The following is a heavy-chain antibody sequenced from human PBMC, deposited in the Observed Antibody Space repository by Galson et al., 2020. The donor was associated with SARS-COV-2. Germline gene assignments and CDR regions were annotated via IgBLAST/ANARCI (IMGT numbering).Heavy chain of an antibody. CDR1: AFTFSRYA. J-gene: IGHJ3*02. CDR2: ISGSGGST. CDR3: AKDNDYVWGSYRLGAFDI. V-gene: IGHV3-23*01. Sequence: TGGSLRLSCAAPAFTFSRYAMSWVRQAPGKGLEWVSAISGSGGSTYYADSVKGRFTISRDNSKNTLYLQMNSLRAEDTAVYYCAKDNDYVWGSYRLGAFDIWGQRTMVTVSS. D-gene: IGHD3-16*02.